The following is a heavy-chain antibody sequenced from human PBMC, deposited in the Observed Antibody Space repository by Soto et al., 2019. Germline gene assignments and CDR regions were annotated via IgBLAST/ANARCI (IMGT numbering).Heavy chain of an antibody. CDR3: ATGPYCSSTSCDAFDI. CDR1: GYTLTELS. CDR2: FDPEDGET. D-gene: IGHD2-2*01. Sequence: ASVKVSCKVSGYTLTELSMHWVRQAPGKGLEWMGGFDPEDGETIYAQKFQGRVTMTKDTSTDTAYMELSSLRSEDTAVYYCATGPYCSSTSCDAFDIWGQGTMVTVSS. V-gene: IGHV1-24*01. J-gene: IGHJ3*02.